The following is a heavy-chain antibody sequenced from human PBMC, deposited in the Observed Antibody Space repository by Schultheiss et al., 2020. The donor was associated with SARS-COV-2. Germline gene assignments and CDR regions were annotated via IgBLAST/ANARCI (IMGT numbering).Heavy chain of an antibody. Sequence: ASVKVSCKASGYTFTNYDISWVRHAPGQGLEWMGWISAANGERKFSPKFQGRVTFTGDASASTGYMELRSLTSEDTAVYYCARDWGARANWGSNFDHWGPGTLVTVSS. CDR2: ISAANGER. CDR3: ARDWGARANWGSNFDH. CDR1: GYTFTNYD. J-gene: IGHJ4*02. D-gene: IGHD7-27*01. V-gene: IGHV1-18*04.